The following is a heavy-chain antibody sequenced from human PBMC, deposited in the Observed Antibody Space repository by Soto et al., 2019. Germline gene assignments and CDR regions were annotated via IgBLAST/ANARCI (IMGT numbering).Heavy chain of an antibody. V-gene: IGHV4-59*01. J-gene: IGHJ6*02. CDR2: IYYSGST. Sequence: SETLSLTCTVSGGSITNYYWSCIRQPPGKGLEWIGFIYYSGSTNYNPSLKSRVTISVATSKNQVSLKLSSVTAADTAVYYCARDGTAVAAGYYGMDVWGQGTTVTVSS. D-gene: IGHD5-18*01. CDR3: ARDGTAVAAGYYGMDV. CDR1: GGSITNYY.